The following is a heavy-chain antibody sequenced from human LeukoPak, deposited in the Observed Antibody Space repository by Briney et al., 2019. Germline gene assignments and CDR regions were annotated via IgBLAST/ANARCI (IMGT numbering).Heavy chain of an antibody. Sequence: GGSLRLSCAASGFTVSSNYMSWVRQAPGKGLEWVSVIYSGGSTYYADSAKGRFTISRDNSKNTLYLQMNSLRAEDTAVYYCASPTSPYYYYGMDVWGQGTTVTVSS. J-gene: IGHJ6*02. CDR3: ASPTSPYYYYGMDV. CDR1: GFTVSSNY. CDR2: IYSGGST. V-gene: IGHV3-53*01.